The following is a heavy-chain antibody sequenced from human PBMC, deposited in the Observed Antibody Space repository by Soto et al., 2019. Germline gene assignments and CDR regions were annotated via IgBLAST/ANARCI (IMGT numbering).Heavy chain of an antibody. J-gene: IGHJ4*02. CDR3: AKDFGDFCIDS. Sequence: SETLSLTCTVSGGSISSTGHYWGWVRQPPGKGLEWIGSISYSGSTYYKPSLRSRVTISADRPRNQFSLKLTSVTPVDTAVYYCAKDFGDFCIDSWGQGALVTVSS. CDR2: ISYSGST. V-gene: IGHV4-39*01. D-gene: IGHD4-17*01. CDR1: GGSISSTGHY.